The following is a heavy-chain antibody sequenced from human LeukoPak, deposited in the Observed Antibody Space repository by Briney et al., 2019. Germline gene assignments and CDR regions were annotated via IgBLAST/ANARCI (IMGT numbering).Heavy chain of an antibody. V-gene: IGHV1-18*01. Sequence: GASVKVSCKASGYTFTSYGISWVRQAPGQGLEWMGWISAYNGNTNYAQKLQGRVTMTEDTSTDTAYMELSSLRSEDTAVYYCGIGYCSGGSCDAFDIWGQGTMVTVSS. CDR3: GIGYCSGGSCDAFDI. D-gene: IGHD2-15*01. CDR2: ISAYNGNT. J-gene: IGHJ3*02. CDR1: GYTFTSYG.